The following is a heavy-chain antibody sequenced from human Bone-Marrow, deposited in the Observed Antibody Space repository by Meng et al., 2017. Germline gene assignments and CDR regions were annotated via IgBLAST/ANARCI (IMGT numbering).Heavy chain of an antibody. CDR1: GGSFSGYY. V-gene: IGHV4-34*01. CDR3: ARDCSSSSCSLDY. D-gene: IGHD2-2*01. CDR2: INHSGST. J-gene: IGHJ4*02. Sequence: QVQLQQWGAGLLKPSETLSLTCAVYGGSFSGYYWSWIRQPPGKGLEWIGEINHSGSTNYNPSLKSRVTMSVDTSKNQFSLKLSSVTAADTAVYYCARDCSSSSCSLDYWGQGTLVTVS.